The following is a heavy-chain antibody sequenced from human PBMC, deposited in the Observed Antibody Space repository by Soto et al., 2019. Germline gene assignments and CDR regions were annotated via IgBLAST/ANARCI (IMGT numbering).Heavy chain of an antibody. CDR3: ARDRAEASSPMGGKSLDAFDI. Sequence: PSETLSLTCTVSGGSISSGGYYWSWIRQHPGKGLEWIGYIYYSGSTYYNPSLKSRVTISVDTSKNQFSLKLSSVTAADTAVYYCARDRAEASSPMGGKSLDAFDIWGQGTMVPVSS. D-gene: IGHD2-15*01. V-gene: IGHV4-31*03. CDR1: GGSISSGGYY. J-gene: IGHJ3*02. CDR2: IYYSGST.